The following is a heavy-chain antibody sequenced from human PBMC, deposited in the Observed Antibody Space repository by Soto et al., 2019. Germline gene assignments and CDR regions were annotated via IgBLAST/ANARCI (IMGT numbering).Heavy chain of an antibody. D-gene: IGHD3-22*01. CDR2: MNPNSGNT. V-gene: IGHV1-8*01. CDR3: ARDSYYDSSGPYAY. CDR1: GYSVTVYD. Sequence: ASVKVSCRAAGYSVTVYDINGVRQATGQGLEWMGWMNPNSGNTGYAQKFQGRVTMTRDTSTSTAYMELRSLRSDDTAVYYCARDSYYDSSGPYAYWGQGTLVTVSS. J-gene: IGHJ4*02.